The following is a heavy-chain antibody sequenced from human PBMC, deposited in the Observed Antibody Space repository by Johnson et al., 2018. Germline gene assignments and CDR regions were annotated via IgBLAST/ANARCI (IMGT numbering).Heavy chain of an antibody. CDR3: ARLPRGGDRDGLYYYFYMDV. Sequence: QVQLQESGPGLVKPSETLSLTCTVSGGSISSYYWSWIRQPPGKGLEWIGYIYYSGSTNYNPSLKSRVTISVDTSKNQFSLKLGSVTAADTAVYYRARLPRGGDRDGLYYYFYMDVWGKGTTVTVSS. D-gene: IGHD5-24*01. V-gene: IGHV4-59*01. CDR2: IYYSGST. J-gene: IGHJ6*03. CDR1: GGSISSYY.